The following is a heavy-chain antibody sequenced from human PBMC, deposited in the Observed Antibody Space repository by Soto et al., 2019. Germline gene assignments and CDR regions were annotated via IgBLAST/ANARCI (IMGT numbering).Heavy chain of an antibody. D-gene: IGHD3-16*01. Sequence: EVQLVESGGGLVQPGGSLRLSCAASGFTVSSNYMSWVRQAPGKGLEWVSVVYIGGNTYYAESVEDRFTISRDNFQNRLYLQRNSLRAGNTAVYYGAGSVGGGFDYWGQGTLVTVSS. CDR3: AGSVGGGFDY. CDR2: VYIGGNT. J-gene: IGHJ4*02. V-gene: IGHV3-66*01. CDR1: GFTVSSNY.